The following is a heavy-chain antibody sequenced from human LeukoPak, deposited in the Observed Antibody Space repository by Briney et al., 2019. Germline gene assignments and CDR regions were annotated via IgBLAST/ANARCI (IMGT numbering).Heavy chain of an antibody. D-gene: IGHD4-17*01. CDR2: IAGSGGNT. CDR3: VKGRLFGDDIFDF. Sequence: GGSLRLSCAGSGFTFSDYGMSWVRQAPGKGLEWVSTIAGSGGNTNYADSVKSRFTISRDNSKSTLSLTMNSLRADDTAVYYCVKGRLFGDDIFDFWGQGTLVTVSS. V-gene: IGHV3-23*01. J-gene: IGHJ4*02. CDR1: GFTFSDYG.